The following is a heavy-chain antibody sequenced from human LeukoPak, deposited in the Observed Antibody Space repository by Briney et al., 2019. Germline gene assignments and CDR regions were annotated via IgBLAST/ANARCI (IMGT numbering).Heavy chain of an antibody. CDR1: GGSFSGYY. J-gene: IGHJ3*02. V-gene: IGHV4-34*01. D-gene: IGHD3-10*01. CDR3: ARVTPTYYYGSGSSVDI. CDR2: INHSGST. Sequence: SETLSLTCAVYGGSFSGYYWSWIRHPPGKGLEWIWEINHSGSTNYNPSLKSRVTISVDTSKNQFSLKLSSVTAADTAVYYCARVTPTYYYGSGSSVDIWGQGTMVTVSS.